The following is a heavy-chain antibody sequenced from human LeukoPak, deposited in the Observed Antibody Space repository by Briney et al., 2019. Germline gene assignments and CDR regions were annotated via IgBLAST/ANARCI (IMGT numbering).Heavy chain of an antibody. CDR3: ARVRSVGGNPHAFNI. J-gene: IGHJ3*02. D-gene: IGHD4-23*01. V-gene: IGHV3-21*01. CDR1: GFTFSSYW. Sequence: GGSLRLSCAASGFTFSSYWMSWVRQAPGKGLEWVSAITATSLHIYYADSVKGRFTISRDNAKNSLYLQMNSLRVEDTALYYCARVRSVGGNPHAFNIWGQGTMVTVSS. CDR2: ITATSLHI.